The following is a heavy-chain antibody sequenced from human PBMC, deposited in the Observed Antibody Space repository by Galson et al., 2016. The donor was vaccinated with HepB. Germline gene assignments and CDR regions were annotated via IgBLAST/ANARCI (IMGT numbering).Heavy chain of an antibody. J-gene: IGHJ6*04. CDR1: GFTFSNYG. CDR3: AKDNYGDPYYYYGMDV. Sequence: SLRLSCAASGFTFSNYGMSWVRQAPGKGLQXVSAISGSGGRTHYADSVKGRFTISRDNSKNTLYLQMNSLRAEDTALYYCAKDNYGDPYYYYGMDVWGKGTTVTVSS. CDR2: ISGSGGRT. D-gene: IGHD4-17*01. V-gene: IGHV3-23*01.